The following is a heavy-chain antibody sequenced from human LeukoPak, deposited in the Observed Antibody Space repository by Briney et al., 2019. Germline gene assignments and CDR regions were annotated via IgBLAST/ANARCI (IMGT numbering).Heavy chain of an antibody. Sequence: SETLSLTCAVSGGSFSGYYWSWIRQPPGKGLEWIGEINHSGSTNYNPSLKSRVTISVDTSKNQFSLKLSSVTAADTAVYYCARGNNGDRPPDAFDIWGQGTMVSVSS. J-gene: IGHJ3*02. CDR3: ARGNNGDRPPDAFDI. CDR2: INHSGST. V-gene: IGHV4-34*01. D-gene: IGHD4-17*01. CDR1: GGSFSGYY.